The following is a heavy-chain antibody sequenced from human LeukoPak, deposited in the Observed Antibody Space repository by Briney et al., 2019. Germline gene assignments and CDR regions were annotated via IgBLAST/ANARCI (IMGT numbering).Heavy chain of an antibody. Sequence: PSETLSLTCTVSGGSISNFYWSWIRQPPGKGLEWIGYIYHSGSTIYNPSLKSRVAISVDTSKNQFSLRLSSVTAADTAVYFCARHTGEDNFGYRHFVYWGQGTVVTVSS. CDR2: IYHSGST. J-gene: IGHJ4*02. D-gene: IGHD5-18*01. V-gene: IGHV4-59*08. CDR1: GGSISNFY. CDR3: ARHTGEDNFGYRHFVY.